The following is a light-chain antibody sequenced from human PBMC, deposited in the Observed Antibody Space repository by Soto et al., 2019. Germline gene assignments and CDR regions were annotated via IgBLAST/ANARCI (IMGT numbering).Light chain of an antibody. Sequence: EIVLTQSPATLSLSPGERATLSCRASQSISFYLTWYQHKPGQAPRLLIYDASNRATGIPARFSGSGYGTDFTLTISRLEPEDFAVYYCQQYDSSPPITFGQGTRLEIK. J-gene: IGKJ5*01. CDR3: QQYDSSPPIT. V-gene: IGKV3-20*01. CDR2: DAS. CDR1: QSISFY.